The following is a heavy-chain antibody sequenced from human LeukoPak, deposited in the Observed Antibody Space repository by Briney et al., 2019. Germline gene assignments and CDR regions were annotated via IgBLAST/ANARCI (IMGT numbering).Heavy chain of an antibody. CDR2: ISAYNGNT. J-gene: IGHJ4*02. CDR1: GYTSTSYG. V-gene: IGHV1-18*01. Sequence: ASVKVSCKASGYTSTSYGISWVRQAPGQGLEWMGWISAYNGNTNYAQKLQGRVTMTTDTSTSTVYMELSSLRSEDTAVYYCARDRSQGYFDYWGQGTLVTVSS. CDR3: ARDRSQGYFDY.